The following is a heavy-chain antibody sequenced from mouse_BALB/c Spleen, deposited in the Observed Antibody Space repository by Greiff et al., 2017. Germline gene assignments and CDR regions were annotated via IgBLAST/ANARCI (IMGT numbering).Heavy chain of an antibody. CDR1: GYTFTEYT. D-gene: IGHD2-3*01. CDR3: AFYDGYYPWFAY. J-gene: IGHJ3*01. CDR2: INPNNGGT. V-gene: IGHV1-26*01. Sequence: EVQVVESGPELVKPGASVKISCKTSGYTFTEYTMHWVKQSHGKSLEWIGGINPNNGGTSYNQKFKGKATLTVDKSSSTAYMELRSLTSEDSAVYYCAFYDGYYPWFAYWGQGTLVTVSA.